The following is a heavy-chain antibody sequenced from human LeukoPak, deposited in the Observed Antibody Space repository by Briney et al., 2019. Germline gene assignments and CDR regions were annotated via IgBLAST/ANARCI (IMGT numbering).Heavy chain of an antibody. CDR3: ARDQGYGSGFDL. Sequence: SETLSLTCAVYGGSFSGYYWSWIRQPPGKGLEWIGEINHSGSTNYNPSLKSRVTISVDTSKNQFSLKLSSVTAADTAVYYCARDQGYGSGFDLWGRGTLVTVSS. CDR1: GGSFSGYY. V-gene: IGHV4-34*01. D-gene: IGHD3-10*01. J-gene: IGHJ2*01. CDR2: INHSGST.